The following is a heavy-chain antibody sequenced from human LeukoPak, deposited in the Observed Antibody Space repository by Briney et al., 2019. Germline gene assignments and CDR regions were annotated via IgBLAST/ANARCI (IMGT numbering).Heavy chain of an antibody. J-gene: IGHJ3*02. V-gene: IGHV4-59*01. CDR1: GGSFSGYY. CDR2: IYYSGSS. CDR3: ARENDFEI. Sequence: SETLSLTCTVSGGSFSGYYWSWIRQPPGKGLEWIGCIYYSGSSNYNPSLKSRVTISVDMSKSQFSLRLTSVTAADTAVYYCARENDFEIWGQGTLVTVSS.